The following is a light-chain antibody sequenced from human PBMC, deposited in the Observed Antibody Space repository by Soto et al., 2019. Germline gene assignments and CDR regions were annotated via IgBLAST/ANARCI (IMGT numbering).Light chain of an antibody. CDR2: GAS. CDR1: QSIRSSH. CDR3: QHYDNSPVA. Sequence: EIVLTQSPGTLSLSPGERATLSCRASQSIRSSHLAWYQQRPGQAPRLLIYGASTRAIGIPDRFSGSGSGTDFTLTISRLEPEEFALYHCQHYDNSPVAFGGGTKVEIK. J-gene: IGKJ4*01. V-gene: IGKV3-20*01.